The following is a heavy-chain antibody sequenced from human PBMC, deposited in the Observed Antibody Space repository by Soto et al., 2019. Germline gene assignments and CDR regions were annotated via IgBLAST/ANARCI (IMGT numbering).Heavy chain of an antibody. Sequence: PGGSLRLSCAASGFTFSTYAMNWVRQAPGKGLEWVSAISGGGGSTYYADSVKGRVTISRDNSKNTLYLQMNSLRAEDTAVYYCAKVSLRDINFQDYYYYGMDVWGQGTTVTVSS. CDR3: AKVSLRDINFQDYYYYGMDV. V-gene: IGHV3-23*01. J-gene: IGHJ6*02. D-gene: IGHD3-10*01. CDR1: GFTFSTYA. CDR2: ISGGGGST.